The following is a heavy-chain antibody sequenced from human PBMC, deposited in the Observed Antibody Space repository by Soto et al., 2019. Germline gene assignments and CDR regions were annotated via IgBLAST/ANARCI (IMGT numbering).Heavy chain of an antibody. D-gene: IGHD6-13*01. CDR1: GGSFSGYY. Sequence: SETLSLTCAVYGGSFSGYYWSWICQPPGKGLEWIGEINHSGSTNYNPSLKSRVTISVDTPTNQFSLQLSYVTAADTAVYYCARRGSSYYYYYMDVWGKGTSVTVS. CDR2: INHSGST. J-gene: IGHJ6*03. V-gene: IGHV4-34*01. CDR3: ARRGSSYYYYYMDV.